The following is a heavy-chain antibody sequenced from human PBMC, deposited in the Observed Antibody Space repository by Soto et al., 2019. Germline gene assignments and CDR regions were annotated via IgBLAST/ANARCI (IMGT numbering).Heavy chain of an antibody. V-gene: IGHV3-33*05. D-gene: IGHD6-6*01. Sequence: PLGGSLRLSCASSGFTFSNYGMHWVRQAPGKGLEWVGVILSDGRSQNYADSVKGRFTISRDNAKNTLFLQMNSLRAEDTAVYFCARDLPEYSRSSAAFDIWGQGTMVTVSS. CDR2: ILSDGRSQ. CDR1: GFTFSNYG. J-gene: IGHJ3*02. CDR3: ARDLPEYSRSSAAFDI.